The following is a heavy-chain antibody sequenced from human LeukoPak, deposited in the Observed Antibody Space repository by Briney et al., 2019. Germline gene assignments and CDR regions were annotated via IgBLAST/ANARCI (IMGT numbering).Heavy chain of an antibody. D-gene: IGHD3-9*01. Sequence: GGSLRLSCAASGVSFSSYWMHWVRQAPGKGLEYVSAISSNGGSTYYADSVKGRFTISRDNSKNTLYLQMSSLRAEDTAGYYCVKETPILTGYYTLDYWGQGTLVTVSS. CDR3: VKETPILTGYYTLDY. J-gene: IGHJ4*02. CDR1: GVSFSSYW. V-gene: IGHV3-64D*06. CDR2: ISSNGGST.